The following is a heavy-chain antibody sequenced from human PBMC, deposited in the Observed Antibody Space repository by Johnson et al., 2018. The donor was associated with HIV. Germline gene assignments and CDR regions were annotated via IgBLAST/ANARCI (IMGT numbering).Heavy chain of an antibody. D-gene: IGHD3-16*02. CDR1: GFTFSSYG. J-gene: IGHJ3*02. Sequence: QVQLVESGGGVVQPGRSLRLSCAASGFTFSSYGMHWVRQAPGKGLEWVAVLSYDGSNKYYADSVKGRFTISRYNSKNTLYRQMNSLRAEDTAVYYWAKVRRVYYVWGSYRTSDAFDIWGQGTMVTVSS. CDR2: LSYDGSNK. V-gene: IGHV3-30*18. CDR3: AKVRRVYYVWGSYRTSDAFDI.